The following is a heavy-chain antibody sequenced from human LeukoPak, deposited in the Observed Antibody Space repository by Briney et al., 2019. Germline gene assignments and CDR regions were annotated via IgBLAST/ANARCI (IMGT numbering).Heavy chain of an antibody. J-gene: IGHJ4*02. D-gene: IGHD3-3*01. CDR3: ARGNGEDFWSGYLAFDY. V-gene: IGHV1-46*01. CDR2: INPSGGST. CDR1: GYTFTSYY. Sequence: GASVKVSCKASGYTFTSYYMHWVRQAPGQGLEWMGIINPSGGSTSYAQKFQGRVTMTRDTSTSTVYMELSSLRSEDTAVYYCARGNGEDFWSGYLAFDYWGQGTLVTVSS.